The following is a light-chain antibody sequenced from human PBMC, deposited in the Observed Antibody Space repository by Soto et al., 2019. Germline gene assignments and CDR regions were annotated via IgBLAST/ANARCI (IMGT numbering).Light chain of an antibody. CDR1: QSINYKS. CDR2: NTS. Sequence: IVLTQSPTTLSLSPGQGATVSCMVSQSINYKSLVWYHRKFGQAPSLLIYNTSSRATGIPDRFSGSGSGTDFTLSISRLEPDDFAVYYCQHYGGSVIFGPGTEVDSK. V-gene: IGKV3-20*01. CDR3: QHYGGSVI. J-gene: IGKJ3*01.